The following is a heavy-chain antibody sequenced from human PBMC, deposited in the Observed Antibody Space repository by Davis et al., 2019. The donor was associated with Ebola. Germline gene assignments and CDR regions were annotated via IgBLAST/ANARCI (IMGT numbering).Heavy chain of an antibody. D-gene: IGHD3-22*01. CDR2: IGTAGDT. J-gene: IGHJ6*02. V-gene: IGHV3-13*01. Sequence: PGGSLRLSCAASGFTFSSYDMHWVRHATGKGLEWVSAIGTAGDTYYPGSVKGRFTISRENAKNSLYLQMNSLRAEDTAVYYCARDLKGYYDSSGYYPYYYGMDVWGQGTTVTVSS. CDR3: ARDLKGYYDSSGYYPYYYGMDV. CDR1: GFTFSSYD.